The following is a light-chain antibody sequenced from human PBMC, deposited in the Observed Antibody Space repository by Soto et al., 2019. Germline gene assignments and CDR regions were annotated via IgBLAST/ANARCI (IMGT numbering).Light chain of an antibody. V-gene: IGLV2-18*02. CDR1: SSDVGSYNR. J-gene: IGLJ2*01. Sequence: QSALTQSPSVSGSPGQSVTISCTGTSSDVGSYNRVSWYQQSPGTAPKLMIYEVSNRPSGVPHRFSGSKSGDTASLTISGLQAEDEADYYCSSYTSSGTSIFGGGTKLTVL. CDR2: EVS. CDR3: SSYTSSGTSI.